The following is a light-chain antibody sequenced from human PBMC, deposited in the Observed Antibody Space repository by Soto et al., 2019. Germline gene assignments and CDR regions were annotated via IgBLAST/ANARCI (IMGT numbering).Light chain of an antibody. CDR3: TSYAGGNNV. J-gene: IGLJ1*01. CDR1: SSDGGGYNY. Sequence: QSVLTQPPSASGSPGQSVTISCTGTSSDGGGYNYVSWYQQQPGKVPKLMVYEVNKRPSGVPDRFSGSKSGNTASLTVSGLQAEDEANYYCTSYAGGNNVFGTGTKLTVL. V-gene: IGLV2-8*01. CDR2: EVN.